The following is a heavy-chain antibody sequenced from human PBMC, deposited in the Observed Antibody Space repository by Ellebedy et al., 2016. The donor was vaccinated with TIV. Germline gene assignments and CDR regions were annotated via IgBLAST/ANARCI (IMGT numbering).Heavy chain of an antibody. CDR1: GDSISSSPYW. D-gene: IGHD5-12*01. V-gene: IGHV4-39*07. CDR3: ARDRGYSGGNGFDI. J-gene: IGHJ3*02. Sequence: SETLSLTCTVSGDSISSSPYWWAWIRQPPGKGLDWIGSVYSSGGVYSNPSLTSRVTVSVDKSNNQFSLNLKSLTAADTAVYYCARDRGYSGGNGFDIWGQGIMVTVSS. CDR2: VYSSGGV.